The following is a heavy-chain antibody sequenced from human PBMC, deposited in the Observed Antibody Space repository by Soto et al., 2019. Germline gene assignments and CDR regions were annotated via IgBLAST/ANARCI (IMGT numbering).Heavy chain of an antibody. J-gene: IGHJ5*02. CDR3: ARVYYDSSGSYYWFDP. Sequence: ASVKVSCKASGYTFTSYAMHWVRQAPGQRLEWMGWINAGNGNTKYSQKFQGRVTITRDTSASTAYMELSSLRSEDTAVYYCARVYYDSSGSYYWFDPWGQGTLVTVSS. V-gene: IGHV1-3*01. CDR2: INAGNGNT. CDR1: GYTFTSYA. D-gene: IGHD3-22*01.